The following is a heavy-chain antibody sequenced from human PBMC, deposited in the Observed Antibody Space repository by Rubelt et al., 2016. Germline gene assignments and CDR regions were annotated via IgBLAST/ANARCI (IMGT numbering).Heavy chain of an antibody. D-gene: IGHD1-26*01. CDR3: ASDLAGGTRSFDY. CDR2: ISSSGTNT. CDR1: GFTFSGYS. J-gene: IGHJ4*02. V-gene: IGHV3-21*01. Sequence: EVQLAESGGGLVEAGGSLRLSCAASGFTFSGYSMNWVRLAPGKGLEWVSTISSSGTNTYYADSVTGRFTVSRDNSKNTQYRQRNSLRAEETAVYYCASDLAGGTRSFDYWGQGPLVTVSP.